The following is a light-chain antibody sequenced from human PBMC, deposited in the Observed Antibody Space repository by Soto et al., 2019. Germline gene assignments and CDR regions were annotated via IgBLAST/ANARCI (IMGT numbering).Light chain of an antibody. J-gene: IGLJ2*01. Sequence: QSVLTQPASVSGSPGQSIAISCTGISSDVGGYNYVSWYQHHPGKAPKLMIYEVSNRPSGVSNRFSGSKSGNTASLTISGLQAEDEADYYCSSYTSSSTVVFGGGTKLTVL. CDR1: SSDVGGYNY. V-gene: IGLV2-14*01. CDR3: SSYTSSSTVV. CDR2: EVS.